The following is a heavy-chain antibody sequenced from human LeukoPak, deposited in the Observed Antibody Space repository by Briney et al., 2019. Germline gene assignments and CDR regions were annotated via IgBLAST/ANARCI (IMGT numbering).Heavy chain of an antibody. J-gene: IGHJ3*02. D-gene: IGHD6-13*01. Sequence: GESLKISCQGSGYTFTTYWIGWVRQMPGKGLEWLGIIYPGDSDTRYNTSVQGQVSISADKSISTAYLQWSSLKASDTAMYYCARLGSSTWKDAFDIWGQGTMVTVSS. V-gene: IGHV5-51*01. CDR1: GYTFTTYW. CDR2: IYPGDSDT. CDR3: ARLGSSTWKDAFDI.